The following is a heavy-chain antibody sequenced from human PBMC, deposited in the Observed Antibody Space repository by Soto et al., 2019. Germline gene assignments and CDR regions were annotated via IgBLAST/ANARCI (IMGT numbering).Heavy chain of an antibody. CDR3: ARVPTVTTEFDP. D-gene: IGHD4-17*01. CDR2: IYYSGST. CDR1: GGSISSYY. Sequence: SETLSLTCTVSGGSISSYYWSWIRQPPGKGLEWIGYIYYSGSTNYNPSLKSRVTISVDTSKNQFSLKLSSVTAADTAVYYCARVPTVTTEFDPWGQGTLVTVSS. V-gene: IGHV4-59*01. J-gene: IGHJ5*02.